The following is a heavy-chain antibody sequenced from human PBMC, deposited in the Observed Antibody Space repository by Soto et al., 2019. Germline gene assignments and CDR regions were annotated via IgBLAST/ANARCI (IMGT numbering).Heavy chain of an antibody. CDR1: GFTFNIYG. Sequence: PRGSQRLSCAASGFTFNIYGMHWVRHAPDKGLEWVALISYDGSNQYYADSVKGRFTISRDNSKNTLFLQMNSLRADDTAVYYCAKDQASGQGSFDSWGQGTLVTVSS. J-gene: IGHJ4*02. CDR3: AKDQASGQGSFDS. V-gene: IGHV3-30*18. CDR2: ISYDGSNQ.